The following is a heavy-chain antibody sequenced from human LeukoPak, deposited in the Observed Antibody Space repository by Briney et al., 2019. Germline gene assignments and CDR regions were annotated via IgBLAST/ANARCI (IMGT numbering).Heavy chain of an antibody. CDR2: IYTGDSDT. CDR1: GYSFTSYW. D-gene: IGHD1-26*01. V-gene: IGHV5-51*01. J-gene: IGHJ4*02. CDR3: ARLVGATGWFDY. Sequence: GELLKISCKGSGYSFTSYWICWVRQMPGKVLEWMGIIYTGDSDTRYSPSFQGQVTISADKSISTAYLQWSSLKASDTAMYYCARLVGATGWFDYWGQGTLVTVS.